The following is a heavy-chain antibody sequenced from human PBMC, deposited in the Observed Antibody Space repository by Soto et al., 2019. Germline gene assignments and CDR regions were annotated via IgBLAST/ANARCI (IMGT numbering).Heavy chain of an antibody. D-gene: IGHD2-2*01. J-gene: IGHJ6*02. V-gene: IGHV1-18*01. CDR3: TRDLTIVPATHPRLENYGMDV. Sequence: QVQLVQSAAEVKKPGASVKVACKASGYSFTSYGVSWVLRAPGQGLAWMGGISPYNGHIQFVKRFQGRVSMTTDTYTKTAYMKLRNLRSDDTAQYYCTRDLTIVPATHPRLENYGMDVWGQGTTVIVSS. CDR1: GYSFTSYG. CDR2: ISPYNGHI.